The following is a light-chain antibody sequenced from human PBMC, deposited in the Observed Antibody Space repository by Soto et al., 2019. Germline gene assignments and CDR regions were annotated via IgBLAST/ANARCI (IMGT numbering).Light chain of an antibody. CDR1: SSDVGGYNY. V-gene: IGLV2-14*01. J-gene: IGLJ1*01. Sequence: QSALTQPASVSGSRGQSITISCTGTSSDVGGYNYVSWYQQHPGKAPKLMIYEVSNRPSGVSNRFSGSKSGNTASLTISGLQAEDEADYYCSSYTRSSTLVFGTGTNVTVL. CDR3: SSYTRSSTLV. CDR2: EVS.